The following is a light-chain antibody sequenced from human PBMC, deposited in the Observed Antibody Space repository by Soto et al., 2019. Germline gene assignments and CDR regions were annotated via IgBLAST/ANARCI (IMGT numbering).Light chain of an antibody. CDR1: QSLLHSNGYNY. CDR2: LGS. CDR3: MQALQTPPT. Sequence: DIVMTQSPLSLPVTPGEPASISCRSSQSLLHSNGYNYLDWYLQKPVQSPQLLIYLGSNRASGVPDRFSGSGSGTDFTLKISRVEAEDVGVYYCMQALQTPPTFGGGTNVDIK. J-gene: IGKJ4*01. V-gene: IGKV2-28*01.